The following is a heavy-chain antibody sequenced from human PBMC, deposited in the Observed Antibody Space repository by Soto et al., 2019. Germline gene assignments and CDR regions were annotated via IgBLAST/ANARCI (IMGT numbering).Heavy chain of an antibody. CDR2: ISSSSSYI. V-gene: IGHV3-21*01. Sequence: PGGSLRLSCAASGFTFSSYSMNWVRQAPGKGLEWVSSISSSSSYIYYADSVKGRFTISRDNAKNSLYLQMNSLRAEDTAVYYSARDSLYGYDILTGYPTWGQGTLVTVSS. CDR1: GFTFSSYS. D-gene: IGHD3-9*01. J-gene: IGHJ5*02. CDR3: ARDSLYGYDILTGYPT.